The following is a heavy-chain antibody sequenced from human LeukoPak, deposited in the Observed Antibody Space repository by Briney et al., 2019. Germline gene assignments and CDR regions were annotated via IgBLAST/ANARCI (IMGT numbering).Heavy chain of an antibody. J-gene: IGHJ4*02. CDR1: GFTFSNYA. CDR3: AKDGSGYYPNYFDY. CDR2: ITGSGGGT. Sequence: GGSLRLSCPASGFTFSNYAMSWVRQAPGKGLEWVSGITGSGGGTYYADSVKGRCTISRDNSKKTLYLQMNSLRAEDTAVYYCAKDGSGYYPNYFDYWGQGTLVTVSS. V-gene: IGHV3-23*01. D-gene: IGHD3-22*01.